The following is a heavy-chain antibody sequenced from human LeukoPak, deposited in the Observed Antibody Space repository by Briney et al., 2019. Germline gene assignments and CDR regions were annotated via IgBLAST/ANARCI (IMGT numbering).Heavy chain of an antibody. D-gene: IGHD3/OR15-3a*01. Sequence: SETLSLTCAVYGESFSGYYWSWIRQPPGKGLEWIGEINHSGSTNYNPSLKSRVTILVDTSKNQFSLKLSSVTAADTAVYYCARARFGLTNAFDIWGQGTMVTVSS. CDR1: GESFSGYY. V-gene: IGHV4-34*01. J-gene: IGHJ3*02. CDR3: ARARFGLTNAFDI. CDR2: INHSGST.